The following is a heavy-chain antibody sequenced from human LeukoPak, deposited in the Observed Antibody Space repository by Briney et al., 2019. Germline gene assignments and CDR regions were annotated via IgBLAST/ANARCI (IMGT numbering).Heavy chain of an antibody. D-gene: IGHD5-24*01. Sequence: ASVTVSYLPSVYTFTSYYMHWVRQAPAQGLEWMGIINPSGGSTSYAQKFQGRVTMTRDMSTSTVYMELSSLRSEDTAVYYCARVEDGYKHWGQGTLVTVSS. CDR1: VYTFTSYY. CDR3: ARVEDGYKH. V-gene: IGHV1-46*01. J-gene: IGHJ1*01. CDR2: INPSGGST.